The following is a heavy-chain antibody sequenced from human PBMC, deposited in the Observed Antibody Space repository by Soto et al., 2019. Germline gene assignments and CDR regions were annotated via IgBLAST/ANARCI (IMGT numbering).Heavy chain of an antibody. V-gene: IGHV3-74*01. CDR3: TRFATSYDTSGFLY. CDR2: ISNDGGSI. CDR1: GFSFSGNW. Sequence: GGSLRLSCAASGFSFSGNWMHWVRQTPGKGLEWVSRISNDGGSITYADSVKGRFTISRDNAKSTLYLEMNSLRAEDTAMYYCTRFATSYDTSGFLYWGQGTLVTVSS. D-gene: IGHD3-22*01. J-gene: IGHJ4*02.